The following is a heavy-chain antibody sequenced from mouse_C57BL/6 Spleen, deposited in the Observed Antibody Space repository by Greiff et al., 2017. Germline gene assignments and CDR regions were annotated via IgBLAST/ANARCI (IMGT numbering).Heavy chain of an antibody. D-gene: IGHD2-3*01. Sequence: EVKLVESGGGLVQSGRSLRLSCATSGFTFSDFYMEWVRQAPGKGLEWIAASRNKANDYTTEYSASVKGRFIVSRDTSQSILYLQMNALRAEDTAIYYCARAPDGYYEYFDVWGTGTTVTVSS. J-gene: IGHJ1*03. V-gene: IGHV7-1*01. CDR2: SRNKANDYTT. CDR3: ARAPDGYYEYFDV. CDR1: GFTFSDFY.